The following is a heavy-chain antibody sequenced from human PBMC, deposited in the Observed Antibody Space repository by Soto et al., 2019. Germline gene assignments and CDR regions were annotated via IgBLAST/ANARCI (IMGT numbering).Heavy chain of an antibody. CDR3: AAGVRPVGYNDYYYGMDV. D-gene: IGHD3-10*02. J-gene: IGHJ6*02. CDR2: IVVGSGNT. CDR1: GFTFTSSA. Sequence: ASVKVSCKASGFTFTSSAVRWVRQARGQRLEWIGWIVVGSGNTNYAQKFQERVTITRDMSTSTAYMELSSLRSEDTAVYYCAAGVRPVGYNDYYYGMDVWGQGTTVTVAS. V-gene: IGHV1-58*01.